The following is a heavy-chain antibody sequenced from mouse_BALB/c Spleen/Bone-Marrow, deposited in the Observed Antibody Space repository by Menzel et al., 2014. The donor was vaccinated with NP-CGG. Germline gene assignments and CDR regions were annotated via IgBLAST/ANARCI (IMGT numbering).Heavy chain of an antibody. Sequence: VHVKQSGAELVRPGALVKISCKAFGYTFTNHHINWVKQRPGQGLDWIGYINPYNDYTNYNQKFKGKATLTVDKSSSTAYMELSSLTSEDSAVYYCARLEKIEVRDSMDYWGQGTSVTVSS. CDR2: INPYNDYT. D-gene: IGHD2-14*01. CDR3: ARLEKIEVRDSMDY. J-gene: IGHJ4*01. CDR1: GYTFTNHH. V-gene: IGHV1S45*01.